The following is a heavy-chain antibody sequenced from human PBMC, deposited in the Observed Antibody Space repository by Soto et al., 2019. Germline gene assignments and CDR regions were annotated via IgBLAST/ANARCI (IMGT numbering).Heavy chain of an antibody. Sequence: AETLSLTCTVSGCSISSYYWSWVRQPPGKGLEWIGDIYYSGSTNYNPSLKSRVTISVDTSKNQFSLKLISVTAADTAVYYCEREVYSSGSSYYYYGMDVWGQGTTVTVSS. CDR2: IYYSGST. CDR1: GCSISSYY. J-gene: IGHJ6*02. CDR3: EREVYSSGSSYYYYGMDV. V-gene: IGHV4-59*01. D-gene: IGHD6-19*01.